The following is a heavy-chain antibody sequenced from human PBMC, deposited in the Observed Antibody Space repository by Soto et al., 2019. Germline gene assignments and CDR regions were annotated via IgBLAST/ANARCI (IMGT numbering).Heavy chain of an antibody. J-gene: IGHJ2*01. CDR2: IYYSGST. V-gene: IGHV4-31*03. CDR1: GGSISSGGYY. Sequence: SETLSLTCTVSGGSISSGGYYWSWIRQHPGKGLEWIGYIYYSGSTYYNPSLKSRVTISVDTSKNQFSLKLSSVTAADTAVYYCAREGGYYYDKAPHWYFDLWGRGTLVTVSS. CDR3: AREGGYYYDKAPHWYFDL. D-gene: IGHD3-22*01.